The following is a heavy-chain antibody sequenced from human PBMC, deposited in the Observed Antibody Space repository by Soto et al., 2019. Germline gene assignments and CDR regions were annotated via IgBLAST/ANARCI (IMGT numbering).Heavy chain of an antibody. D-gene: IGHD6-19*01. J-gene: IGHJ4*02. V-gene: IGHV1-69*13. CDR3: ARVSSGWYYFDY. CDR2: IIPIFGTA. CDR1: GGTFSSYA. Sequence: SVKVSCKASGGTFSSYAISWVRQAPGQGLEWMGGIIPIFGTANYAQKFQGRVTITADESTSTAYMELSSLRSEDTAVYYCARVSSGWYYFDYCGTGTLVTVST.